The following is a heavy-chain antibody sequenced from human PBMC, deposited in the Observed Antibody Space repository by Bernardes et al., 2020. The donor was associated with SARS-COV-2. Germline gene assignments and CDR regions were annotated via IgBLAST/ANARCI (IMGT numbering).Heavy chain of an antibody. CDR1: GFTFSTYA. D-gene: IGHD3-22*01. CDR2: ISGSGGST. Sequence: GRSLRLSCASSGFTFSTYAMNWVRQAPGKGLEWVSGISGSGGSTYYADSVKGRFTISRDNSENTLYLQMNSLRAEDTAVYYCAKLSGYYYYYYGMDVWGLGTTVTVSS. J-gene: IGHJ6*02. V-gene: IGHV3-23*01. CDR3: AKLSGYYYYYYGMDV.